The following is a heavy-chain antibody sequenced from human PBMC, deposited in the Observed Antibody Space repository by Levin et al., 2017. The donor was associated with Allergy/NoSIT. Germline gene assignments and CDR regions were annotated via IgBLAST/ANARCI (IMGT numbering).Heavy chain of an antibody. D-gene: IGHD4-17*01. CDR1: GFTFSSSW. V-gene: IGHV3-7*03. J-gene: IGHJ4*02. Sequence: ETLSLTCAASGFTFSSSWMAWVRQAPGKGLEWVANIKEDGSQKNFVESVRGRFTISRDNAKNSVYLQMNSLRADDAAIYYCARDTYGALDYWGQGILVTVSS. CDR3: ARDTYGALDY. CDR2: IKEDGSQK.